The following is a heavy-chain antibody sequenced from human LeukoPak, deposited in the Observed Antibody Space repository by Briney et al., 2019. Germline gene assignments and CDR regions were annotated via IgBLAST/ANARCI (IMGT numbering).Heavy chain of an antibody. CDR3: ARGSYNQYSSGWYHIDY. Sequence: GASVKVSCKASGYTFTSYDINWVRQATGQGLEWMGWMNPNSGNTGYAQKFQGRVTITRNTSISTAYMELSSLRSEDTAVYYCARGSYNQYSSGWYHIDYWGQGTLATVSS. CDR2: MNPNSGNT. D-gene: IGHD6-19*01. J-gene: IGHJ4*02. CDR1: GYTFTSYD. V-gene: IGHV1-8*03.